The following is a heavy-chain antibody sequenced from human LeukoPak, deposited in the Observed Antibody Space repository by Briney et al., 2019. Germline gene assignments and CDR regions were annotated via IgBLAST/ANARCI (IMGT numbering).Heavy chain of an antibody. CDR3: AKGLVVVPVAGFDY. Sequence: GGSLRLSCAASGFTFSSYGMHWARQAPGKGLEWVAVMSYDGSNKYYADSVKGRFTISRDNSKNTLYLQMNSLRAEDTAVYYCAKGLVVVPVAGFDYWGQGTLVTVSS. J-gene: IGHJ4*02. V-gene: IGHV3-30*18. D-gene: IGHD3-22*01. CDR1: GFTFSSYG. CDR2: MSYDGSNK.